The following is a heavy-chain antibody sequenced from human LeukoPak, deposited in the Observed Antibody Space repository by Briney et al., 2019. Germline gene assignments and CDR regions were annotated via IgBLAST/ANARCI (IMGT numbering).Heavy chain of an antibody. D-gene: IGHD3-22*01. V-gene: IGHV3-7*01. J-gene: IGHJ1*01. CDR1: GFTFSNYW. CDR3: ATYSSLNRREFQY. Sequence: GGSLRLSCEGSGFTFSNYWMGWVRQAPGKGLQWVANIKTDGSEKYYVDSVKGRFTISRDKAKNELYLQMNSLRAEYTAVYYCATYSSLNRREFQYWGQGTLLTVSS. CDR2: IKTDGSEK.